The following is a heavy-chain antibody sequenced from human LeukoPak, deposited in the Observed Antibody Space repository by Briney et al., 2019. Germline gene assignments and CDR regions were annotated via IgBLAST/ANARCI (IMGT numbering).Heavy chain of an antibody. CDR3: ARGRLLWFGELYYFDY. CDR2: INPNSGGT. CDR1: GYTFTGYY. J-gene: IGHJ4*02. D-gene: IGHD3-10*01. V-gene: IGHV1-2*04. Sequence: ASVKVSCKASGYTFTGYYMHWVRQAPGQGLEWMGWINPNSGGTNYAQKFQGWVTMTRDTSISTAYMELSRVRSDDTAVYYCARGRLLWFGELYYFDYWGQGTLVTVSS.